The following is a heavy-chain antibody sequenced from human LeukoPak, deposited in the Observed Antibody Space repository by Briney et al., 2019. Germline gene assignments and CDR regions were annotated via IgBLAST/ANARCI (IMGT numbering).Heavy chain of an antibody. V-gene: IGHV4-59*12. Sequence: SETLSLTCTVSGCSISSYYWSWIRQPPGKGLEWIGYIYYSGSTNYNPSLMSRGTISVDMSKNQFYLKLSSVTDADTAVYYCARVQVGGVIRSYYFDYWGQGTLVTVSS. CDR1: GCSISSYY. J-gene: IGHJ4*02. D-gene: IGHD3-16*02. CDR3: ARVQVGGVIRSYYFDY. CDR2: IYYSGST.